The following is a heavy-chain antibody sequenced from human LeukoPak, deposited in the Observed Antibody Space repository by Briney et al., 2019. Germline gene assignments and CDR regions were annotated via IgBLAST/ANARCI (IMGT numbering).Heavy chain of an antibody. CDR1: GFAFSSYS. CDR3: ARDRLYYYGSGSYSSF. CDR2: ISSSSSYI. D-gene: IGHD3-10*01. J-gene: IGHJ4*02. Sequence: GGSLRLSCAASGFAFSSYSMNWVRQAPGKGLEWVSSISSSSSYIYYADSVKGRFTISRDNAKNSLYLQMNSLRAEDTAVYYCARDRLYYYGSGSYSSFWGQGTLVTVSS. V-gene: IGHV3-21*01.